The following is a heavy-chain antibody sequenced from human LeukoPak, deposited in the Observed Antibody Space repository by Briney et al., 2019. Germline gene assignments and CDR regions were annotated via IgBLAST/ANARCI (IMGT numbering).Heavy chain of an antibody. CDR3: ARDHPLDYYDSSGYYYWDY. CDR2: ISAYNGNT. D-gene: IGHD3-22*01. J-gene: IGHJ4*02. CDR1: GYTFTSYG. Sequence: GASVKVSCKASGYTFTSYGISWVRQAPGQGLEWMGWISAYNGNTNHAQKLQGRVTMTTDTSTSTAYMEVRSLRSDDTAVYYCARDHPLDYYDSSGYYYWDYWGQGTLVTVSS. V-gene: IGHV1-18*01.